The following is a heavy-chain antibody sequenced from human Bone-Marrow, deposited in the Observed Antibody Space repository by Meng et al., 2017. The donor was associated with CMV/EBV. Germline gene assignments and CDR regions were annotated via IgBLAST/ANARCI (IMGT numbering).Heavy chain of an antibody. Sequence: SVKVSCKASGGTFSSYAISWVRQAPGQGLEWMGGIIPIFGPANYAQKFQGRVTITTDESTSTAYMELSRLRSEDTAVCYCARDTVVFGDPRGGFDPWGQGTLVTVSS. J-gene: IGHJ5*02. CDR2: IIPIFGPA. CDR1: GGTFSSYA. CDR3: ARDTVVFGDPRGGFDP. V-gene: IGHV1-69*05. D-gene: IGHD2-21*02.